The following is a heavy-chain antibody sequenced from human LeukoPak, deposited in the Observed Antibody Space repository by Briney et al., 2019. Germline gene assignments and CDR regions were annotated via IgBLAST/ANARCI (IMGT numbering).Heavy chain of an antibody. CDR2: IKSKTDGGTT. CDR1: GFTFSNAW. D-gene: IGHD3-10*01. V-gene: IGHV3-15*01. CDR3: ATYGSGRNLPYY. J-gene: IGHJ4*02. Sequence: TGGSLRLSCAASGFTFSNAWMSWVRQAPGKGLEWVGRIKSKTDGGTTDYAAPVSGRFTISRDDSKNTLYLQMNSLKTEDTAMYYCATYGSGRNLPYYWGQGTQVTVSS.